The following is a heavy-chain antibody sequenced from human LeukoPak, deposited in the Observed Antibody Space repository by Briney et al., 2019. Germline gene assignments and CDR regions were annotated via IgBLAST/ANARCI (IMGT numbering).Heavy chain of an antibody. CDR2: IIPIFGTA. V-gene: IGHV1-69*05. CDR1: GGTFSSYA. J-gene: IGHJ6*03. CDR3: ARSSWELQYYYYYMDV. Sequence: SVKVSCKASGGTFSSYAISWVRQAPGQGLEWMGRIIPIFGTANYAQKFQGRVTITTDESTSTAYMELSSLRSEDTAVYYCARSSWELQYYYYYMDVWGKGTTVTVSS. D-gene: IGHD1-26*01.